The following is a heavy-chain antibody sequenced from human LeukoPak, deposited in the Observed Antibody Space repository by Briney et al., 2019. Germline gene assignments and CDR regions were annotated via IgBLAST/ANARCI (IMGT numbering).Heavy chain of an antibody. J-gene: IGHJ2*01. CDR1: GFTFSTYA. V-gene: IGHV3-23*01. Sequence: GGSLRLSCAASGFTFSTYAMSWVRQAPGKGLEWVSTISGSGDGTYYADSVKGRFTISRDSSKNTLFLHMNTLRAEDTAIYYCAKDRTVGASYWYFDLWGRGTLVTVSS. CDR3: AKDRTVGASYWYFDL. D-gene: IGHD1-26*01. CDR2: ISGSGDGT.